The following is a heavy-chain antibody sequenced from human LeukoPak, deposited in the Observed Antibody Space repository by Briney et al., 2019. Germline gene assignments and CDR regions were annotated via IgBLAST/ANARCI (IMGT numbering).Heavy chain of an antibody. CDR2: IYISGST. CDR3: ARASYSSGTKLWAFDI. J-gene: IGHJ3*02. V-gene: IGHV4-4*07. D-gene: IGHD6-19*01. CDR1: GGSISSYY. Sequence: PSETLSLTCTVSGGSISSYYWSWIRQPAGKGLEWIGRIYISGSTNYNPSLKSRVTMSVDTSKNQFSLKLSSVTAADTAVYYCARASYSSGTKLWAFDIWGQGTMVTVSS.